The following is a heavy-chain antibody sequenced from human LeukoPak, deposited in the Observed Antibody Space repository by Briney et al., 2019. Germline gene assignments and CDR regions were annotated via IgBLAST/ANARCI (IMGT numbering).Heavy chain of an antibody. CDR3: ASGDSSGCFDY. CDR2: INPSGGST. D-gene: IGHD6-19*01. V-gene: IGHV1-46*01. CDR1: GYTFTSYY. J-gene: IGHJ4*02. Sequence: ASVKVSCKASGYTFTSYYMHWVRQAPGQGLEWMGIINPSGGSTSYAQKFQGRVTMTRDTSTSTVYMELSSLRSEDTAEYYCASGDSSGCFDYWGQGTLVTVSS.